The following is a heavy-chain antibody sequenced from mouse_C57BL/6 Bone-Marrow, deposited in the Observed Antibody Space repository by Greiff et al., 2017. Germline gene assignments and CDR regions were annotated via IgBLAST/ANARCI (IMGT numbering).Heavy chain of an antibody. CDR1: GFTFSDYG. Sequence: EVMLVESGGGLVKPGGSLKLSCAASGFTFSDYGMHWVRQAPEKGLEWVAYISSGSSTIYSADTVKGRFTISRDNAKNTLFLQMTSLRSEDTAMYYCAREYYGSLDYWGQGTTLTVSS. V-gene: IGHV5-17*01. D-gene: IGHD1-1*01. CDR3: AREYYGSLDY. J-gene: IGHJ2*01. CDR2: ISSGSSTI.